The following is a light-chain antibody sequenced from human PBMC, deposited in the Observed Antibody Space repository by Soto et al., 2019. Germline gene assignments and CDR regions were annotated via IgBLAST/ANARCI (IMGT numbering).Light chain of an antibody. CDR1: QSVNNN. Sequence: EIVMTQSPVTLSVSPGERATLSCTASQSVNNNVAWYQQRPGQAPRLLIHGTSTRAADIPARFSGSVSGTEFTLTINSLQPEDFVIYYCQQYNNWPPMSTFGQGTKLEMK. CDR3: QQYNNWPPMST. CDR2: GTS. V-gene: IGKV3-15*01. J-gene: IGKJ2*01.